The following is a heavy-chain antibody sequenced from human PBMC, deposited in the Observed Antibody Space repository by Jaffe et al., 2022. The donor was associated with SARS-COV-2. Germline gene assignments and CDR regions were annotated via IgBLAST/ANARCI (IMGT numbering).Heavy chain of an antibody. CDR2: ISAYNGNT. CDR3: ARYGLTMVRGLNDYYYYMDV. D-gene: IGHD3-10*01. CDR1: GYTFTTYG. V-gene: IGHV1-18*01. J-gene: IGHJ6*03. Sequence: QVQLVQSGAEVKKPGASVKVSCKASGYTFTTYGISWVRQAPGQGLEWMGWISAYNGNTNYAQKLQGRVTMTTDTSTSTAYMELRSLRSDDTAVYYCARYGLTMVRGLNDYYYYMDVWGKGTTVTVSS.